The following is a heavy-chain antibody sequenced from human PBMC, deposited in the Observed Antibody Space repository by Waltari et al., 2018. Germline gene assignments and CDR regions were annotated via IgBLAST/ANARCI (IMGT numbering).Heavy chain of an antibody. CDR3: ARDGSGPDAFDI. J-gene: IGHJ3*02. Sequence: QVQLQESGPGLVKPSQTLSLTCTVSGGSITSGDDYWSWLRQPPGKGLEWSGYIYYSGSTYYNPSLKSRVTISVDTSKNQFSLKLSSVTAADTAVYYCARDGSGPDAFDIWGQGTMVTVSS. D-gene: IGHD2-15*01. V-gene: IGHV4-30-4*08. CDR1: GGSITSGDDY. CDR2: IYYSGST.